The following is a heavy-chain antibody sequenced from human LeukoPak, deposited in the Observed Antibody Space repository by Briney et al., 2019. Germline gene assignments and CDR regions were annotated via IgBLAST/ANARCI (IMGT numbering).Heavy chain of an antibody. V-gene: IGHV4-39*07. Sequence: PSETLSLTCTVSGGSISSSSYYWGWIRQPPGKGLEWIGSIYYSGSTYYNPSLKSRVTISVDTSKNQFSLKLSSVTAADTAVYYCARAGDSSGYYFDAFDIWGQGTMVTVSS. D-gene: IGHD3-22*01. CDR3: ARAGDSSGYYFDAFDI. CDR2: IYYSGST. J-gene: IGHJ3*02. CDR1: GGSISSSSYY.